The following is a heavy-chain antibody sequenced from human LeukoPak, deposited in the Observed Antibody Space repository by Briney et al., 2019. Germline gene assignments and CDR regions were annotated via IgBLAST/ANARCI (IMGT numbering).Heavy chain of an antibody. D-gene: IGHD1-14*01. V-gene: IGHV4-4*02. J-gene: IGHJ6*03. CDR2: IYHSGST. CDR1: GGSISSSNW. Sequence: SETLSLTCAVSGGSISSSNWWSWVRQPPGKGLEWIGEIYHSGSTNYNPSLKSRVTISVDKSKNQFSLKLSSVTAADTAVYYCARVEGGIYYYYYMDVWGKGTTVTISS. CDR3: ARVEGGIYYYYYMDV.